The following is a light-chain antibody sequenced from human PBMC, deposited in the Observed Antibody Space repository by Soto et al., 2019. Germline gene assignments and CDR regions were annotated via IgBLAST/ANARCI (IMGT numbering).Light chain of an antibody. J-gene: IGLJ1*01. CDR2: SNN. Sequence: QSVLTHPPSASGTPGQRVTISCSGSSSNIGDNAVNWYQQLPGTAPKLLIYSNNQRPSGVPDRFSGSKSGTSASLAISGLQSEDEADYYCAAWDDSLNGYVFGTGTKVTVL. CDR3: AAWDDSLNGYV. CDR1: SSNIGDNA. V-gene: IGLV1-44*01.